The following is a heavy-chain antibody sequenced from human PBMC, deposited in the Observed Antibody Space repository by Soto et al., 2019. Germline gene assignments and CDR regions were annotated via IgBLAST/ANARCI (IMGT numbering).Heavy chain of an antibody. CDR3: AKDLGYCSSTSCYEDDDFDI. Sequence: EVQLLESGGGLVQPGGSLRLSCAASGFTFSSYAMSWVRQAPGKWLEGVSAISGSGCSTYYADSVKGRFTTSRDKSKNTLYLQMKSRRADDTDVYYCAKDLGYCSSTSCYEDDDFDIWGQGTMVTVSS. CDR1: GFTFSSYA. CDR2: ISGSGCST. V-gene: IGHV3-23*01. J-gene: IGHJ3*02. D-gene: IGHD2-2*01.